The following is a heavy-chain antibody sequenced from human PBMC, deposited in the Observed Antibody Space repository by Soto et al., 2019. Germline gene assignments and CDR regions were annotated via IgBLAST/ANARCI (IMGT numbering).Heavy chain of an antibody. CDR3: AGGRDFDWLYLSYFDY. D-gene: IGHD3-9*01. CDR2: INHSGST. Sequence: SETLSLTCAVYGGSFSGYYWSWIRQPPGKGLEWIGEINHSGSTNYNPSLKSRVTISVDTSKNQFSLKLSSVTAADTAVYYCAGGRDFDWLYLSYFDYWGQGTLVTVSS. V-gene: IGHV4-34*01. J-gene: IGHJ4*02. CDR1: GGSFSGYY.